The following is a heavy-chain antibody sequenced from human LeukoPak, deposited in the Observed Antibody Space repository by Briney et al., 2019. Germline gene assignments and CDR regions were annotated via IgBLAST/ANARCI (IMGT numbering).Heavy chain of an antibody. CDR3: ARSPRYSRLNRG. J-gene: IGHJ4*02. Sequence: PGGSLRLSCATSGFTFSTYSMNWVRQAPGKGLEWVSSISSSSSYIYYADSVKGRFTISRDNAKNSLYLQMNSLRAEDTALYYCARSPRYSRLNRGWGQGTQVTVSS. CDR1: GFTFSTYS. CDR2: ISSSSSYI. D-gene: IGHD6-13*01. V-gene: IGHV3-21*01.